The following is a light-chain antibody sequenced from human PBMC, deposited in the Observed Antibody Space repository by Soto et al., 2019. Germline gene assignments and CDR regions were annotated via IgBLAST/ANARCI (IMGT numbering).Light chain of an antibody. CDR3: SSYTIDNTVV. J-gene: IGLJ2*01. Sequence: QSVLTQPASVSGSPGQSITISCTGTSSDVGGYDYVSWYQQHPGKAPKLIIFEVNNRPSGVSYRFSGSKSGNTASLTISGLQAEDEADYYCSSYTIDNTVVFGGGTQLTVL. CDR1: SSDVGGYDY. V-gene: IGLV2-14*01. CDR2: EVN.